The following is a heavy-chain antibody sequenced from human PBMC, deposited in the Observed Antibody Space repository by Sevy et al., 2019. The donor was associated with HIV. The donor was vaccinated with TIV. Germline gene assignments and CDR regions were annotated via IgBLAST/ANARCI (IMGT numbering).Heavy chain of an antibody. CDR2: ISSSSSDI. CDR3: ARVVWGSYRYDDY. V-gene: IGHV3-48*01. CDR1: GFTFSSYG. J-gene: IGHJ4*02. Sequence: GGSLRLSCAASGFTFSSYGMNWVRQAPGKGLEWISYISSSSSDIYYADSVKGQFTVSRDNVGNSLYLQMNSLRAEDTALYYCARVVWGSYRYDDYWGQGTLVTVSS. D-gene: IGHD3-16*02.